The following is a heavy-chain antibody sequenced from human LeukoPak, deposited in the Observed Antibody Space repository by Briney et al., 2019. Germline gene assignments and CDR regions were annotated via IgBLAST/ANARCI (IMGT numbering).Heavy chain of an antibody. D-gene: IGHD5-18*01. Sequence: KSSQTLSLTCAVSGGSISSGGYSWSWIRQSPGKGLEWIGYIYYSGTTNYDPSLKSRVTILVDRSKNQFSLKLSSVTAADTAVYYCARYNRDTGGYGMDVWGQGTTVIVSS. J-gene: IGHJ6*02. CDR3: ARYNRDTGGYGMDV. V-gene: IGHV4-30-4*07. CDR2: IYYSGTT. CDR1: GGSISSGGYS.